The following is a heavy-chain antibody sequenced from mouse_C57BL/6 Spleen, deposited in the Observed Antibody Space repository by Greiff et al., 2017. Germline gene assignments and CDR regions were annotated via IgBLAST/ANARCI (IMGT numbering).Heavy chain of an antibody. CDR2: IYPGDGDT. CDR3: ARAGYSLYWYFDV. J-gene: IGHJ1*03. CDR1: GYAFRRSW. Sequence: VQLPQSGPELVKPGASVKISCQASGYAFRRSWLNWVKQRPGKGLEWIGRIYPGDGDTNYNGKFKGKAKLTADKSSSTAYMQLSSLTSEDSAVYFCARAGYSLYWYFDVWGTGTTVTVSS. D-gene: IGHD2-3*01. V-gene: IGHV1-82*01.